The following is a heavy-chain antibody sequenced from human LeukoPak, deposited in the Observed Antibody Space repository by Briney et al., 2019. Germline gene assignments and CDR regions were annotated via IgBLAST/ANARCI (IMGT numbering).Heavy chain of an antibody. CDR1: GGSISSANW. V-gene: IGHV4-4*02. J-gene: IGHJ4*02. CDR3: ARHMATPGTRGFDS. Sequence: SETLSLTRAVSGGSISSANWWSWVRQPPGKGLEWIGEIYLGGKTNYNPSLKSRVTISIDTSKNQFSLKLISVTAADTALYYCARHMATPGTRGFDSWGQGTLVTVSS. CDR2: IYLGGKT. D-gene: IGHD5-24*01.